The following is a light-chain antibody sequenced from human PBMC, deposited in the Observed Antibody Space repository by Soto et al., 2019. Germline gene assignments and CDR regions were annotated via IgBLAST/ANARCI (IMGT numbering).Light chain of an antibody. CDR1: SSDVGSYNL. Sequence: QSALTQPASVSGSPGQSITISCTGTSSDVGSYNLVSWYQQHPGKAPKLMIYEGSKRPSGVSNRFSGSKSGNTASLTISGLQAEDEADYYCCSYAGSSTLVVFGGGIQLTVL. J-gene: IGLJ2*01. CDR2: EGS. CDR3: CSYAGSSTLVV. V-gene: IGLV2-23*01.